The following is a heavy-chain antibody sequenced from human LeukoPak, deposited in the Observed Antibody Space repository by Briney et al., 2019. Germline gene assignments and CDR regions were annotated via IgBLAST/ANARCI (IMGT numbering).Heavy chain of an antibody. Sequence: PGGSLRLSCAASAFTFRSYAMSWVRQAPGKGLEWVSCICGSGGSTYYPDSVKGRFTISRNYSKSTLYLQMNSLRADDTAVYFCAKDVVGAINYFDYWGQGTLVTVSS. V-gene: IGHV3-23*01. J-gene: IGHJ4*02. CDR2: ICGSGGST. CDR3: AKDVVGAINYFDY. D-gene: IGHD1-26*01. CDR1: AFTFRSYA.